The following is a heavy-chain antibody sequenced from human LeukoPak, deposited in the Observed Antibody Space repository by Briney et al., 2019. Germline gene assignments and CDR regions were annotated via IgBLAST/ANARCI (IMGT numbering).Heavy chain of an antibody. J-gene: IGHJ6*03. D-gene: IGHD6-13*01. CDR3: AKSSFSSIYYYMDV. V-gene: IGHV3-9*03. CDR1: GFTFDDYA. Sequence: PGGSLRLSCAAPGFTFDDYAMHWVRQAPGKDLEWVSGISWNSGSIGYADSVKGRFTISRDNAKNSLYLQMNSLRAEDMALYYCAKSSFSSIYYYMDVWGKGTTVTVSS. CDR2: ISWNSGSI.